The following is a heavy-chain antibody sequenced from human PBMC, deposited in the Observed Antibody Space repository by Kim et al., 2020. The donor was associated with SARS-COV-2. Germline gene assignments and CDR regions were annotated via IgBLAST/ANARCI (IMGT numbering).Heavy chain of an antibody. Sequence: GGSLRLSCAASGFTFSSHVIHWVRQAPGKGLEWVGMISYDGSDQIYADPVKCRFTISRDNSRNMLSLQMTSLRGEDTAVYYCASDYWGIQQGVAGMDVWGQGTTVTVSS. CDR3: ASDYWGIQQGVAGMDV. J-gene: IGHJ6*01. CDR2: ISYDGSDQ. D-gene: IGHD5-18*01. CDR1: GFTFSSHV. V-gene: IGHV3-30*04.